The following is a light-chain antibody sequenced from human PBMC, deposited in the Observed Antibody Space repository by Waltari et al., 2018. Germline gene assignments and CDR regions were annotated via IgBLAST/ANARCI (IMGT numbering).Light chain of an antibody. V-gene: IGKV3-15*01. CDR3: QQYNNWPPGA. J-gene: IGKJ1*01. CDR2: GAS. CDR1: QSVSSN. Sequence: EIVMTQSPATLSASPGERATLSCRASQSVSSNLAWYQQKPGQAPRLLIHGASTRATGIPARFSGSGSGTEFTLTISSLQSEDFAVYYCQQYNNWPPGAFGQGTKVEIK.